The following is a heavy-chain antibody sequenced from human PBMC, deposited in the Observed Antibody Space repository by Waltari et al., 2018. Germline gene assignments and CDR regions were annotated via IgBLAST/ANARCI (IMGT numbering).Heavy chain of an antibody. V-gene: IGHV1-2*02. CDR3: ARGSGYSSSSGGFEY. CDR2: INPNSGST. Sequence: QVQLVQSGAEVKKPGASVKVSCKASGYTFSDYYIHWVRQAPGQGLEWMGWINPNSGSTHCTQKFQGRVTLTRDTSINTASMELSRLSSDDMATYYCARGSGYSSSSGGFEYWGPGTLVTVSS. CDR1: GYTFSDYY. J-gene: IGHJ4*02. D-gene: IGHD6-6*01.